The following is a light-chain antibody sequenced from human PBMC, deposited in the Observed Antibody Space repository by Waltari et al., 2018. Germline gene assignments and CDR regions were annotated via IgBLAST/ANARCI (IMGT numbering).Light chain of an antibody. V-gene: IGKV1-5*03. CDR3: QQYNTYSRT. CDR1: QSISTW. J-gene: IGKJ2*01. Sequence: DIQMTQSPSTLSASVGDRVTITCRASQSISTWLAWYQQKPGKAPKLLSYQASSLESGVPSRFSGSGSGTESTLTISSLQPDDFATYYCQQYNTYSRTFGQGTKLEIK. CDR2: QAS.